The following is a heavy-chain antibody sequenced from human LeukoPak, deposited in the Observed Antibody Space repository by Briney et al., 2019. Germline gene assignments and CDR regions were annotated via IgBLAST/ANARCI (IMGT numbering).Heavy chain of an antibody. D-gene: IGHD4-23*01. CDR2: IYHSGST. CDR3: ASGFSPTVANPYFDY. CDR1: GDSVSSGSNY. J-gene: IGHJ4*02. Sequence: SSQTLSLTCTVSGDSVSSGSNYWSWIRQPAGKGLEWIGRIYHSGSTYYNPSLKSRVTISVDTSKNQSSLKLSSVTAADTAVYYCASGFSPTVANPYFDYWGQGTLVTVSS. V-gene: IGHV4-61*02.